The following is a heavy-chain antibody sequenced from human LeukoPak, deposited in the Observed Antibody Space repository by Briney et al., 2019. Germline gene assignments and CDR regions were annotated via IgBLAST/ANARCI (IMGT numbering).Heavy chain of an antibody. V-gene: IGHV3-11*01. D-gene: IGHD6-13*01. Sequence: PGGSLRLSCAASGFTFSDYYMSWIRQAPGKGLGWVSYISSSGSTIYYADTVKGRFKISRENAKNSLYLQMNSLRAEDRAVYYCARVERDYSSSGAHYFDYWGQGTLVTVSS. CDR1: GFTFSDYY. CDR3: ARVERDYSSSGAHYFDY. CDR2: ISSSGSTI. J-gene: IGHJ4*02.